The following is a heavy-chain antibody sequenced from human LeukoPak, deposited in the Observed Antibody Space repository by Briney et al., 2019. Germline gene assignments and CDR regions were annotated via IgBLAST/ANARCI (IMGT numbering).Heavy chain of an antibody. J-gene: IGHJ4*02. CDR1: GGSISSYY. V-gene: IGHV4-59*01. Sequence: SETLSLTCTVSGGSISSYYWSWIRQPPGKGLEWIGYIYYSGSTNYNPSLKSRVTISIDTSKNQFSLKLSSVTAADTAVYYCARGATIPNRFDYWGQGTLVTVSS. CDR2: IYYSGST. CDR3: ARGATIPNRFDY. D-gene: IGHD5-12*01.